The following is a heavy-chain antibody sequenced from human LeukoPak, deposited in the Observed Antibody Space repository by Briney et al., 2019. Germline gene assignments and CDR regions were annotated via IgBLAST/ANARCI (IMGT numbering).Heavy chain of an antibody. J-gene: IGHJ3*02. CDR3: ARDTDDFQGLDI. V-gene: IGHV3-7*01. D-gene: IGHD3-3*01. CDR1: GFTFSSYA. CDR2: IKQDGSET. Sequence: GGSLRLSCAASGFTFSSYAMSWVRQAPGKGLEWVANIKQDGSETHYVDSVKGRFTISRASTENSLYLQMNSLRVEDTAVYYCARDTDDFQGLDIWGQGTVVTVSS.